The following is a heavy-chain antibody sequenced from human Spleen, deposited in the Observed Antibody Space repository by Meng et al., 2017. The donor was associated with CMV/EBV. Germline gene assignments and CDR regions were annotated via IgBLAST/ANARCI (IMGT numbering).Heavy chain of an antibody. Sequence: GESLKISCAVSGFTFSNYWMSWVRQAPGKGLEWVAVISGPGDSTYYADSVKGRFTISRDNSKNTLYLQMNSLRVEDTGIYYCAQNTIVVIPLARSYGMDVWGQGTTVTVSS. D-gene: IGHD2-15*01. V-gene: IGHV3-23*01. CDR2: ISGPGDST. J-gene: IGHJ6*02. CDR1: GFTFSNYW. CDR3: AQNTIVVIPLARSYGMDV.